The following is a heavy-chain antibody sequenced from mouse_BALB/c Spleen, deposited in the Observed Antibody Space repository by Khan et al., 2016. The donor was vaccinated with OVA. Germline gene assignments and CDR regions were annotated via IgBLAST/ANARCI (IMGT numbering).Heavy chain of an antibody. CDR3: ARGMGPPFDY. CDR1: GFTFSSFG. V-gene: IGHV5-17*02. Sequence: EVELVESGGGLVQPGGSRKLSCAVSGFTFSSFGMHWVRQAPEKGLEWVAYISSGSSTIYYADTVKGRFIISRDNTKNTLFLQMTSLRSEDTAMYYCARGMGPPFDYRGQGTTLTVSS. J-gene: IGHJ2*01. D-gene: IGHD4-1*01. CDR2: ISSGSSTI.